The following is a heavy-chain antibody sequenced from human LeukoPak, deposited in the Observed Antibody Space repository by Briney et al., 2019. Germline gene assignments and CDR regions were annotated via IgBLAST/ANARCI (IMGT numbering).Heavy chain of an antibody. D-gene: IGHD3-22*01. J-gene: IGHJ4*02. Sequence: PGGSLRLSCAGSGFPFSDYSIIWLRQAPGKGLEWVSSINHTSSSIHYADAVRGRFAISRDNAKSSLYLQMNGLTVEDTAVYYCVRLRRNSDRSYYYYYYDHWGQGILVTVSS. CDR2: INHTSSSI. CDR1: GFPFSDYS. CDR3: VRLRRNSDRSYYYYYYDH. V-gene: IGHV3-21*01.